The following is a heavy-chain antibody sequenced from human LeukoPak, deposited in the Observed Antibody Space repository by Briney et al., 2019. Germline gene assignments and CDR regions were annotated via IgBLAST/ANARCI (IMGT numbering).Heavy chain of an antibody. CDR3: ARKTDHRAGGDY. CDR1: GFTFSSHW. CDR2: INQDGREK. V-gene: IGHV3-7*02. Sequence: GGSLRLSCAASGFTFSSHWMSWVRQAPGKGLEWVANINQDGREKYYVDSVKGRFTISRDNAKNSLYLQMNSLRAEDTAIYYCARKTDHRAGGDYWGQGTLVTVSS. J-gene: IGHJ4*02. D-gene: IGHD3-16*01.